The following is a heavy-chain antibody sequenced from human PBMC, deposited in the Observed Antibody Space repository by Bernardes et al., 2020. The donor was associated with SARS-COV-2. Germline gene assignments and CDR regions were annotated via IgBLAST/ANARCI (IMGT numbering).Heavy chain of an antibody. D-gene: IGHD3-9*01. CDR2: INHSGST. CDR1: GGSFSGYY. V-gene: IGHV4-34*01. J-gene: IGHJ5*02. CDR3: ARGIPARYFDWLLPNWFDP. Sequence: SETLSLTCAVYGGSFSGYYWSWIRQPPGKGLEWIGEINHSGSTNYNPSLKSRVTISVDTSKNQFSLKLSSVTAADTAVYYCARGIPARYFDWLLPNWFDPWGQGTLVTVSS.